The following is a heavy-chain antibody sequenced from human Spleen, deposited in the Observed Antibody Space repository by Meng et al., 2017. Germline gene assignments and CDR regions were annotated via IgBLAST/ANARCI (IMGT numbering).Heavy chain of an antibody. D-gene: IGHD6-19*01. Sequence: GGSLRLSCAASGFTFSSYAMSWVRQAPGKGLEWVSGISVSDDSTYYADSGKGRFTISRDNSKNTMYLQMNSLRVEDTAVYYCAKDWGVAGTDAFDIWGQGTMVTVSS. CDR3: AKDWGVAGTDAFDI. V-gene: IGHV3-23*01. J-gene: IGHJ3*02. CDR1: GFTFSSYA. CDR2: ISVSDDST.